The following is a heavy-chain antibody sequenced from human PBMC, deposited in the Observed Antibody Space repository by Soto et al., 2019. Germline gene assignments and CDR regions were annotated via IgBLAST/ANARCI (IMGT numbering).Heavy chain of an antibody. CDR2: INPNSGGT. D-gene: IGHD4-4*01. J-gene: IGHJ6*02. Sequence: ASVEVSCKASGYTFTGYYMHWVRQAPGQGLEWMGWINPNSGGTNYAQKFQGRVTMTRDTSISTAYMELSRLRSDDTAVYYCARDRLGENDYSKLSHRVYYYYGMDVWGQGTTVTVSS. CDR1: GYTFTGYY. CDR3: ARDRLGENDYSKLSHRVYYYYGMDV. V-gene: IGHV1-2*02.